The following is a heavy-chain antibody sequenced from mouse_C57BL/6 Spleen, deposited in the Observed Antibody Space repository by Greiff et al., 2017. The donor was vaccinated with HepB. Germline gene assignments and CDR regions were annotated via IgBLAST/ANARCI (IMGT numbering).Heavy chain of an antibody. CDR1: GYTFTSYW. D-gene: IGHD2-2*01. CDR3: ARTMVTTGAWFAY. J-gene: IGHJ3*01. Sequence: QVQLQQPGAELVMPGASVKLSCKASGYTFTSYWMHWVKQRPGQGLEWIGEIDTSDSYTNYNQKFKGKSTLTVDKSSSTAYMQLSSLTSEDSAVYYCARTMVTTGAWFAYWGQGTLVTVSA. V-gene: IGHV1-69*01. CDR2: IDTSDSYT.